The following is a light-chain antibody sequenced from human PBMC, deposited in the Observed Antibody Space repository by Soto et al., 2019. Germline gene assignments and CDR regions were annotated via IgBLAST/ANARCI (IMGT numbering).Light chain of an antibody. V-gene: IGLV2-14*03. J-gene: IGLJ2*01. CDR1: SSDVGGCNC. CDR2: DVS. CDR3: SSYTSTHTSVV. Sequence: QSVLTQPASVSGSPGQSITISCTGTSSDVGGCNCVSWYQQHPGKAPKLMIYDVSNRPSVVSDRFSGTKSGDMASLTISGLQAEDEADFYCSSYTSTHTSVVFGGGTKLTVL.